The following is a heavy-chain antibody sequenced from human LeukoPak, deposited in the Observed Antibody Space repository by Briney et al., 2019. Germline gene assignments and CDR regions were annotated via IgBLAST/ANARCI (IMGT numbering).Heavy chain of an antibody. V-gene: IGHV1-18*01. Sequence: GASVKVSCKASGYTFTSYGISWVRQAPGQGLEWMGWISAYNGNTNYAQKLQGRVTMTTDTSTSTAYMELRSLRSEDTAVYYCARMVAATSFYYYGMDVWGQGTTVTVSS. CDR3: ARMVAATSFYYYGMDV. J-gene: IGHJ6*02. CDR2: ISAYNGNT. CDR1: GYTFTSYG. D-gene: IGHD2-15*01.